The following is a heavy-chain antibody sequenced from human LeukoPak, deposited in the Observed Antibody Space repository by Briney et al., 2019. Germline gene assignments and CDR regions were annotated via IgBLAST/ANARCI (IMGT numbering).Heavy chain of an antibody. V-gene: IGHV1-46*01. CDR2: INADDGTM. J-gene: IGHJ6*03. CDR1: GYTFSTSY. Sequence: ASVKISCKSSGYTFSTSYMHWVRQAPGQGLEWMGKINADDGTMSYAQKFQGRVTMTRDMSTSTVYMELSSLTSEDTAVYFCARDVQWPTCYYYMDVWGKGTTVTVSS. D-gene: IGHD6-19*01. CDR3: ARDVQWPTCYYYMDV.